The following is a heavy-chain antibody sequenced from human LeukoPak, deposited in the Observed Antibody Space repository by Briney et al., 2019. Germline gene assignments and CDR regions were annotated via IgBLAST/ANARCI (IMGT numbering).Heavy chain of an antibody. D-gene: IGHD6-19*01. CDR2: ISYDGSNK. V-gene: IGHV3-30*18. CDR3: AKGSSGWYGPLDY. Sequence: GGPLRLSCAASGFTFSSYGMHWVRQAPGKGLEGVAVISYDGSNKYYADSVKGRFTISRDNSKNTLYLQMNSLRAEDTAVYYCAKGSSGWYGPLDYWGQGTLVTVSS. J-gene: IGHJ4*02. CDR1: GFTFSSYG.